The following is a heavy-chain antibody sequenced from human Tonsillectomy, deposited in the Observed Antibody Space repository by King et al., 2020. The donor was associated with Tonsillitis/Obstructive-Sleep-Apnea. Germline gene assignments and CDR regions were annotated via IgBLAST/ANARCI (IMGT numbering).Heavy chain of an antibody. V-gene: IGHV1-2*04. CDR3: ARGPPGGFGLYYFDY. CDR2: INPNSGGT. J-gene: IGHJ4*02. D-gene: IGHD3-16*01. Sequence: QLVQSGAEVKKPGASVKVSCKASGYTFTGYYMHWVRQAPGQGLEWMGWINPNSGGTNYAQKFQGWVTMTRDTSISTAYMELSRLRSDDTAVYYCARGPPGGFGLYYFDYWGQGTLVTVSS. CDR1: GYTFTGYY.